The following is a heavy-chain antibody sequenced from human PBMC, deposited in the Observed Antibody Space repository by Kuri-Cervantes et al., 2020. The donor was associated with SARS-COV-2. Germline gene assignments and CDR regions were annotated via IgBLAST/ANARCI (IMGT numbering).Heavy chain of an antibody. V-gene: IGHV3-30*18. CDR2: ISSDGKNK. CDR3: AKHLPYTMIVVGAFDI. CDR1: GFNFSTTD. D-gene: IGHD3-22*01. J-gene: IGHJ3*02. Sequence: GESLKISCVASGFNFSTTDMHWVRQAPGKGLEWVTFISSDGKNKKRMASGKGRFTISRDNSQNTLHLQMNSLRAEDRAVYYCAKHLPYTMIVVGAFDIWGQGTMVTVSS.